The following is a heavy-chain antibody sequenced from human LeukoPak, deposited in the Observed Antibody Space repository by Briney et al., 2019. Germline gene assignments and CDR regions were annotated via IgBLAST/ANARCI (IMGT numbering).Heavy chain of an antibody. CDR3: AREAPATAMGLVYYYMDV. D-gene: IGHD5-18*01. CDR1: GGSISSYY. Sequence: SETLSLTCTVSGGSISSYYWSWIRQPAGKGLEWIGRIYTSGSTNYNPSLTSRVTMSVDTSKSQFSLKLSSVTAADTAVYYCAREAPATAMGLVYYYMDVWGKGTTVTVSS. V-gene: IGHV4-4*07. CDR2: IYTSGST. J-gene: IGHJ6*03.